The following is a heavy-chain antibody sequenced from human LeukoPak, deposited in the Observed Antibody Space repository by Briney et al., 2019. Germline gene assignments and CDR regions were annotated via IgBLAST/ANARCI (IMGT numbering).Heavy chain of an antibody. Sequence: SETLSLTCTVPGGSISSYYWSWIRQPPGKGLGWIGHIYYTGSTNYNPSLKSRVTISIDTSKNQFSLQLSSVTAADTAVYYCARDSGSGTYYWGQGTLVTVSS. CDR1: GGSISSYY. CDR2: IYYTGST. V-gene: IGHV4-59*01. D-gene: IGHD6-19*01. J-gene: IGHJ4*02. CDR3: ARDSGSGTYY.